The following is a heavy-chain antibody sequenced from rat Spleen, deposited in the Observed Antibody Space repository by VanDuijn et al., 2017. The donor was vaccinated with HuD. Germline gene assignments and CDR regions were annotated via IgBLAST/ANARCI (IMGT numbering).Heavy chain of an antibody. CDR1: GFTFSNYD. Sequence: EVQLVESGGGLVQPGRSMKLSCAVSGFTFSNYDMAWVRQAPTKGPEWVASISFDGSTTYYRDSVRGRFTISRDDTESTLYLQMNSLMSEDTATYYCTTENYWFAHWGQGTLVTF. J-gene: IGHJ3*01. CDR2: ISFDGSTT. D-gene: IGHD1-1*01. V-gene: IGHV5-20*01. CDR3: TTENYWFAH.